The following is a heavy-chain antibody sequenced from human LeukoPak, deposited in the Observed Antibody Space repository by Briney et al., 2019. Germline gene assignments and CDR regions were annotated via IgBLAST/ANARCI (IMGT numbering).Heavy chain of an antibody. CDR1: GFTFSSYA. V-gene: IGHV3-23*01. Sequence: GGSLRLSCATSGFTFSSYAMNWVRQAPGKGLEWVSTISGSDGNTYYADSVKGRFTISRDNSKNTLYLQMNSLRAEDTAVYYCAKDSNGDYPLYFDYWGQGTLVTVSS. J-gene: IGHJ4*02. D-gene: IGHD4-17*01. CDR2: ISGSDGNT. CDR3: AKDSNGDYPLYFDY.